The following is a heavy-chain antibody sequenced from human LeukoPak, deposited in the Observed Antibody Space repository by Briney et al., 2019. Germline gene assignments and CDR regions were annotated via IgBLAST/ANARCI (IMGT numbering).Heavy chain of an antibody. J-gene: IGHJ2*01. V-gene: IGHV1-69*13. CDR3: TRSASDFYWYFDL. Sequence: SVKVSCKASGGTFSSYAISWVRQAPGQGLEWMGGIIPIFGTANYAQKFQGRVTITADESTSTAYMELSSLRSEDTAVYYCTRSASDFYWYFDLWGRGTLVTVSP. D-gene: IGHD2-21*02. CDR2: IIPIFGTA. CDR1: GGTFSSYA.